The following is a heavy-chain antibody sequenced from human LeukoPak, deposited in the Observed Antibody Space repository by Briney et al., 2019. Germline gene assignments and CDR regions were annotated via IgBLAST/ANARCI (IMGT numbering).Heavy chain of an antibody. J-gene: IGHJ4*02. CDR2: ISSRGTTI. CDR1: GFTFSRYE. D-gene: IGHD3-22*01. Sequence: GGSLRLSCAVSGFTFSRYEMNWVRQAPGKGLEWVSYISSRGTTIYYVDSVKGRFTISRDNAKNSLYLQMNSLRAEDTALYYCARDLRELAYYYDSSGPTGPRGFADYWGQGTLVTVSS. CDR3: ARDLRELAYYYDSSGPTGPRGFADY. V-gene: IGHV3-48*03.